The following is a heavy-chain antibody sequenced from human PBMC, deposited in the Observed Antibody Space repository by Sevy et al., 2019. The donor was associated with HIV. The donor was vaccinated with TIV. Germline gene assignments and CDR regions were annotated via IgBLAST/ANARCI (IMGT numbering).Heavy chain of an antibody. V-gene: IGHV3-48*01. D-gene: IGHD3-10*01. CDR3: PRDRHRGINTYYYGSGSYPKYYYCYYGMDV. CDR2: ISSSSSTI. Sequence: GGSLRLSCAASGFTFSSYSMNWVRQAPGKGLEWVSYISSSSSTIYYADSVKGRFTISRDNAKNSLYLQMNSLRAEDKXVYYCPRDRHRGINTYYYGSGSYPKYYYCYYGMDVWGQGTTVTVSS. CDR1: GFTFSSYS. J-gene: IGHJ6*02.